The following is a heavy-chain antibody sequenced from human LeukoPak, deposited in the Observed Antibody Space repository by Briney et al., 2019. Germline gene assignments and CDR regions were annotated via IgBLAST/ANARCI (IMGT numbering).Heavy chain of an antibody. D-gene: IGHD3-10*01. CDR1: GYTFTSYD. CDR3: ARMSSGSYYNMWVYYYYYGMDV. Sequence: ASVKVSCKASGYTFTSYDINWVRQATGQGLEWMGWMNPNSGNTGYAQKFQGRVTMTRNTSISTAYMELSSLRSEDTAVYYCARMSSGSYYNMWVYYYYYGMDVWGQGTTVTVSS. CDR2: MNPNSGNT. V-gene: IGHV1-8*01. J-gene: IGHJ6*02.